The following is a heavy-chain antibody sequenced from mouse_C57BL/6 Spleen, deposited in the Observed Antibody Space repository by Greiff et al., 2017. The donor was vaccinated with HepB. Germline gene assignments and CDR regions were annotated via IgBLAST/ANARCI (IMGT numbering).Heavy chain of an antibody. CDR2: ISSGSSTI. Sequence: EVMLVESGGGLVKPGGSLKLSCAASGFTFSDYGMHWVRQAPEKGLEWVAYISSGSSTIYYADTVKGRFTISRDNAKNTLFLQMTSLRSEDKAMYYCARRGLDRGYFDVWGTGTTVTVSS. J-gene: IGHJ1*03. CDR3: ARRGLDRGYFDV. D-gene: IGHD3-2*01. CDR1: GFTFSDYG. V-gene: IGHV5-17*01.